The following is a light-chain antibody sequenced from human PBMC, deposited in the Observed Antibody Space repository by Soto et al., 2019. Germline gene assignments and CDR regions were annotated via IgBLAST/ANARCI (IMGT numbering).Light chain of an antibody. J-gene: IGLJ2*01. CDR1: SSNIGKNT. Sequence: QSVLTQPPSASGTPGQRITISCSGTSSNIGKNTVNWYQQLPGTAPKLLLYSYNQRPSGVPDRFSGSKSGTSASLAISGLQSEEEADYYCAAWDDSLNGVVFGGGTKLTVL. CDR2: SYN. CDR3: AAWDDSLNGVV. V-gene: IGLV1-44*01.